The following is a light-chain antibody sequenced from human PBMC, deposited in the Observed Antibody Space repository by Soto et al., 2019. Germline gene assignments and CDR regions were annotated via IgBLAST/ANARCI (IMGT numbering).Light chain of an antibody. CDR3: HQYDRSPWT. CDR1: QSVSSIY. V-gene: IGKV3-20*01. Sequence: EIVLTQSPGTLSLSPGERATLSCRAGQSVSSIYLAWYQQKPGQAPRLVIYGSSSRATGIPDRFSGSGSGTDFTLTISRVEPEDFAVYYCHQYDRSPWTFGQGTRVEIK. CDR2: GSS. J-gene: IGKJ1*01.